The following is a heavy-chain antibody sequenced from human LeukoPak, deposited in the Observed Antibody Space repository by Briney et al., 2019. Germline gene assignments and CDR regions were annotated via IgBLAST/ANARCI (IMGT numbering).Heavy chain of an antibody. J-gene: IGHJ5*02. D-gene: IGHD6-19*01. V-gene: IGHV1-2*02. CDR3: ARGGESKEAVVLKGWFDP. CDR1: GYTFSGFTGYY. CDR2: LNPNSGGT. Sequence: ASVKVSCKASGYTFSGFTGYYIHWVRQAPGQGLEWMGWLNPNSGGTNSAKKFQGRVTMTRDTSISTAYMELSRLGSDDTAVYYCARGGESKEAVVLKGWFDPWGQGTLVTVSS.